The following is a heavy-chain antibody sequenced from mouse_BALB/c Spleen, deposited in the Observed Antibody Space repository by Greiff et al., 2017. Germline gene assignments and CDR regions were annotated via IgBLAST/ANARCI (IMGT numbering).Heavy chain of an antibody. CDR2: ISSGSSTI. Sequence: EVKVVESGGGLVQPGGSRKLSCAASGFTFSSFGMHWVRQAPEKGLEWVAYISSGSSTIYYADTVKGRFTISRDNPKNTLFLQMTSLRSEDTAMYYCARRTSYYAMDYWGQGTSVTVSS. J-gene: IGHJ4*01. CDR3: ARRTSYYAMDY. CDR1: GFTFSSFG. V-gene: IGHV5-17*02.